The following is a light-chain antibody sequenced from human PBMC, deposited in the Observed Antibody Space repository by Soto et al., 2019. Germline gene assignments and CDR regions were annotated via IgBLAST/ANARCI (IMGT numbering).Light chain of an antibody. V-gene: IGLV2-14*01. CDR3: VSFTTTSPQV. CDR1: SSDIGAYDY. J-gene: IGLJ1*01. CDR2: EVN. Sequence: QSALTQPASLSGSPGQSITISCTGTSSDIGAYDYVSWFQQHPGKAPKLMISEVNNRPSGVSNRFSGSKSANTASLTISGLQVEYEAEYFCVSFTTTSPQVFGTGTKRTVL.